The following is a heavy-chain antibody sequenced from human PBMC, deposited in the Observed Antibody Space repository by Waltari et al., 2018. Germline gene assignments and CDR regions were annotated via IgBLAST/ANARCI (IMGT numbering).Heavy chain of an antibody. V-gene: IGHV4-4*07. CDR3: AREREGGIYYYYYMDV. Sequence: QVQLQESGPGLVKPSETLSLTCTVSGGSISSYYWSWIRQPAGKGLEWIGRIYTSGSTNYNPSLKSRVTMSVDTSKNQFSLKLSSVTAADTAVYYCAREREGGIYYYYYMDVWGKGTTVTVSS. D-gene: IGHD3-16*01. J-gene: IGHJ6*03. CDR1: GGSISSYY. CDR2: IYTSGST.